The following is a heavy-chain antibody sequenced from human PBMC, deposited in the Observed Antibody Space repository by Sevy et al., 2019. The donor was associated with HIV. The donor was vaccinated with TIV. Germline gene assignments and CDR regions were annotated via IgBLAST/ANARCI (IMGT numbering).Heavy chain of an antibody. CDR3: ATHAGIAAAGRVFDY. CDR1: GFTFSDHY. J-gene: IGHJ4*02. Sequence: GGSLRLSCAASGFTFSDHYMAWVRQAPGKGLEWVGRIRNKADTYATEYAASVNGRFTSSRDESKNRLYLLMKRLKAKETAVYYCATHAGIAAAGRVFDYWGQGTLVTVSS. V-gene: IGHV3-72*01. CDR2: IRNKADTYAT. D-gene: IGHD6-13*01.